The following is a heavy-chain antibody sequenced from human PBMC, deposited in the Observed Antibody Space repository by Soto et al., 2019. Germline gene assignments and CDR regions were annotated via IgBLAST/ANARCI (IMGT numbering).Heavy chain of an antibody. CDR2: TYYRSKWYN. D-gene: IGHD2-21*02. CDR3: ARGSTARSMHS. Sequence: SPSRSVGCGIWGDGGAGNCAVLDSIRQTPSRCLEWLGRTYYRSKWYNDYAVSVKSRITINPDTSKNQFSLQLNSVTPEDTAVHYSARGSTARSMHSWG. CDR1: GDGGAGNCAV. V-gene: IGHV6-1*01. J-gene: IGHJ5*01.